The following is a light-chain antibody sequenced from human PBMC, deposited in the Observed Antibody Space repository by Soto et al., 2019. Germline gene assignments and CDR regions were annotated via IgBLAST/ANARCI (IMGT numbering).Light chain of an antibody. CDR1: SSNIGGNT. CDR2: SNS. Sequence: QAVVTQPPSASGTPGQRVTFSCSGSSSNIGGNTVSWFQHLPRTAPKRLIFSNSQRPSGVPDRFSGAKSGTSASLAISGLQSEDEANYYCATWDDGLSAYVFGTGTKVTVL. V-gene: IGLV1-44*01. CDR3: ATWDDGLSAYV. J-gene: IGLJ1*01.